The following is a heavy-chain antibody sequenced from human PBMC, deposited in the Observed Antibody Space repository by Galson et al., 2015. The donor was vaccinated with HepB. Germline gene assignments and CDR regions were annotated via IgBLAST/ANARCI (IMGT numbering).Heavy chain of an antibody. Sequence: SLRLSCAASGFTVSSNYMTWVRQAPGKGLECVSVIYSGVSAYHADSVKGRFTISGDTSKNTVYLQMNSLRAEDTAVYYCARVRGRSGYGRVGSFDYWGQGTLVTVSS. V-gene: IGHV3-53*01. CDR2: IYSGVSA. CDR3: ARVRGRSGYGRVGSFDY. D-gene: IGHD5-12*01. CDR1: GFTVSSNY. J-gene: IGHJ4*02.